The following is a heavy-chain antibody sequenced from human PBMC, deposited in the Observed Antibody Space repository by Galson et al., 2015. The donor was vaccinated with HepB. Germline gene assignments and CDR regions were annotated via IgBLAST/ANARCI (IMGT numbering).Heavy chain of an antibody. J-gene: IGHJ6*02. D-gene: IGHD2/OR15-2a*01. Sequence: SLRLSCAASGFTFTTYGMHWVRQAPGKGLQWVAVIWNDGSNEFYEASVRGRFTTSRDNSKNTLYLQLNSLRAEDTAVYYCARLSSTYYYGLDVWGQGTTVTVSS. CDR3: ARLSSTYYYGLDV. CDR1: GFTFTTYG. V-gene: IGHV3-33*01. CDR2: IWNDGSNE.